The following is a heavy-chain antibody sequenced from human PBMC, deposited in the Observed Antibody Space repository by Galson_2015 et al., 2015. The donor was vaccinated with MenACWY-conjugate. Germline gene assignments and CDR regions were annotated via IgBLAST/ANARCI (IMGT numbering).Heavy chain of an antibody. D-gene: IGHD3-10*01. CDR2: IYDSGST. V-gene: IGHV4-39*01. CDR1: AGSISSSTYY. J-gene: IGHJ3*02. CDR3: ARQGPSGRAFDI. Sequence: SETLSLTCTVSAGSISSSTYYWGWIRQSPGKGLEWIGTIYDSGSTYYNPSLKSRVTISVDTSRNQFSLKLSSVTAADTAVYYCARQGPSGRAFDIWGQGTMVTVSS.